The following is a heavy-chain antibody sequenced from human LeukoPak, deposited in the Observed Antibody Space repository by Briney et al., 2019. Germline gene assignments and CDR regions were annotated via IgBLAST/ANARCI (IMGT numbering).Heavy chain of an antibody. CDR3: ARGRGYSQSNWVDP. CDR2: IYSGGTT. Sequence: PGGSLRLSCAASGFTVSRSYMIWARQAPGKGLGWVSVIYSGGTTYYADSVKGRFTISRDNSKNTLYLQMNSLRAEDTAVYYCARGRGYSQSNWVDPWGQGTMVTVSA. J-gene: IGHJ5*02. D-gene: IGHD5-18*01. V-gene: IGHV3-53*01. CDR1: GFTVSRSY.